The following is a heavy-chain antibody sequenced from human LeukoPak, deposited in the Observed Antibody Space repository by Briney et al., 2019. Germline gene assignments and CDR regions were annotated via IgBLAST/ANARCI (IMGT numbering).Heavy chain of an antibody. J-gene: IGHJ4*02. Sequence: QPSETLSLTCTVSGGSISRSSFYWGWIRQPPGKGLEWIGNIYYDGSTYYNPSLKSRVTISVDTSKNQFSLKLSSVTAADTAVYYCARLPQLWSTYFDYWGQGTLVTVSS. CDR2: IYYDGST. CDR1: GGSISRSSFY. D-gene: IGHD5-18*01. CDR3: ARLPQLWSTYFDY. V-gene: IGHV4-39*07.